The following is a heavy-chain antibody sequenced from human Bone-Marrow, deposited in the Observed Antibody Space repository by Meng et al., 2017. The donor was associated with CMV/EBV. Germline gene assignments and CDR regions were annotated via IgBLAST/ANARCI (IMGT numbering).Heavy chain of an antibody. CDR2: IYSSGSA. J-gene: IGHJ6*02. Sequence: SETLSLTCRVSGGSIGSSQHFWGWIRQPPGKGLEWMGSIYSSGSAYYSPSLNSRLTLLVDTSKNQFSLRLKSVTAADTAVYYCARVPSYYDFWSGYYSRVDYYYGMDVWGQGTTVTVYS. CDR3: ARVPSYYDFWSGYYSRVDYYYGMDV. V-gene: IGHV4-39*07. CDR1: GGSIGSSQHF. D-gene: IGHD3-3*01.